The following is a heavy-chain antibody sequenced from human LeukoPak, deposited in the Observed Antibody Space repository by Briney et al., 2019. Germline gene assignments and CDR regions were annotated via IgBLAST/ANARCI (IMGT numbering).Heavy chain of an antibody. Sequence: SETLSLTCTVSGGSISSDYWSWIRQPPGKGLEWIGYIHHSGNTNYNPSLTSRVTISVDTSKNQFTLRLSSVTAADTAMYYCARGYYDSSGYSNTFDIWGQGTKVTVSA. D-gene: IGHD3-22*01. CDR1: GGSISSDY. V-gene: IGHV4-59*08. CDR3: ARGYYDSSGYSNTFDI. J-gene: IGHJ3*02. CDR2: IHHSGNT.